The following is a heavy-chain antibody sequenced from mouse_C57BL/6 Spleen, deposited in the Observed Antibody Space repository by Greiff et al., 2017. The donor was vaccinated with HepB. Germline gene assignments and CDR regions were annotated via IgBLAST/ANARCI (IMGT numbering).Heavy chain of an antibody. CDR3: ARPITTAPYYYAMDY. CDR1: GYTFTSYW. J-gene: IGHJ4*01. D-gene: IGHD1-2*01. CDR2: IYPGSGST. V-gene: IGHV1-55*01. Sequence: VQLQQPGAELVKPGASVKMSCKASGYTFTSYWITWVKQRPGQGLEWIGDIYPGSGSTNYNEKFKSKATLTVDTSSSTAYMQLSSLTSEDSAVYYCARPITTAPYYYAMDYWGQGTSVTVSS.